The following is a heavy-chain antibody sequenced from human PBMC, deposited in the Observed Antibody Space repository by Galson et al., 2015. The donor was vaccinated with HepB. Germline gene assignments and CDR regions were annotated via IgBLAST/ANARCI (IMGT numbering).Heavy chain of an antibody. J-gene: IGHJ5*02. CDR2: INPNSGGT. CDR3: ARRQLNNDYVGFDP. V-gene: IGHV1-2*02. D-gene: IGHD4-17*01. CDR1: GYTFTGYY. Sequence: SVKVSCKASGYTFTGYYMHWVRQAPGQGLEWMGWINPNSGGTNYAQKFQGRVTMTRDTSISTAYMELSRLRSDDTAVYYCARRQLNNDYVGFDPWGQGTLVTVSS.